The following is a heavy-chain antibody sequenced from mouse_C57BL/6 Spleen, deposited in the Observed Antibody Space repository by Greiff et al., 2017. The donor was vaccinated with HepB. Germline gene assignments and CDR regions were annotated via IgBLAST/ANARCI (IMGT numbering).Heavy chain of an antibody. Sequence: EVQVVESGGGLVKPGGSLKLSCAASGFTFSSYAMSWVRQTPEKRLEWVATISDGGSYTYYPDNVKGRFTISRDNAKNNLYLQMSHLKSEDTAMYYCAREGSGLDYAMDYWGQGTSVTVSS. D-gene: IGHD3-2*02. CDR1: GFTFSSYA. V-gene: IGHV5-4*01. CDR2: ISDGGSYT. J-gene: IGHJ4*01. CDR3: AREGSGLDYAMDY.